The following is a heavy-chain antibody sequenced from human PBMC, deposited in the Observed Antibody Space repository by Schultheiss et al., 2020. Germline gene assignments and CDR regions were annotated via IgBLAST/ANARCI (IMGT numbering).Heavy chain of an antibody. Sequence: GGSLRLSCAASGFTFSSYGMHWVRQAPGKGLEWVSSISSSSSYIYYADSVKGRFTISRDNAKNSLYLQMNSLRAEDTAVYYCARDKESYTNWFDPWGQGTLVTVSS. V-gene: IGHV3-21*01. CDR2: ISSSSSYI. J-gene: IGHJ5*02. CDR3: ARDKESYTNWFDP. CDR1: GFTFSSYG. D-gene: IGHD1-26*01.